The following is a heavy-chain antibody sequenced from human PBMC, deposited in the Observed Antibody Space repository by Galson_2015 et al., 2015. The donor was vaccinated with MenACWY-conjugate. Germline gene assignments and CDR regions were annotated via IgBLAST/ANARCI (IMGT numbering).Heavy chain of an antibody. V-gene: IGHV3-7*03. CDR2: IKQDGGEK. Sequence: LRLSCAASGFTLRTLWMNWPRHAPGTGLHWVANIKQDGGEKYYVDSVKRLFTISRDNAKNSLYLQMNSLRAEDTAVYYCARKGNGLDYWGQGTLVTVSS. CDR3: ARKGNGLDY. D-gene: IGHD2-8*01. CDR1: GFTLRTLW. J-gene: IGHJ4*02.